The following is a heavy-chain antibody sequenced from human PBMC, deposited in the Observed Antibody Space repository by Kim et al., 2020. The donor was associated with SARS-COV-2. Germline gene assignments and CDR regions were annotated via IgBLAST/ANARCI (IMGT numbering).Heavy chain of an antibody. Sequence: SETLSLTCAVYGGSFSGYYWSWIRQPPGKGLNWIGEINHSGSTNYNPSLKSRVTISIDTSKNQFSLKLSSVTAADTAVYYCARDAYGDYTNYFYNGMDVWGQGTTVTVSS. D-gene: IGHD4-17*01. CDR2: INHSGST. V-gene: IGHV4-34*01. J-gene: IGHJ6*02. CDR1: GGSFSGYY. CDR3: ARDAYGDYTNYFYNGMDV.